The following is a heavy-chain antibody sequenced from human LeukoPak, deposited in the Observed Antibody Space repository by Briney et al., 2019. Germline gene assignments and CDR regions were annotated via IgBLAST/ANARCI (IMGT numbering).Heavy chain of an antibody. CDR3: GRDGEYGTGSYYRGCFDY. V-gene: IGHV1-2*02. CDR2: IHPRSGET. CDR1: GYSFTPFY. J-gene: IGHJ4*02. Sequence: AVSENVSCMASGYSFTPFYIHWVRQAPAQGVEWMGWIHPRSGETNYAYKFRGRVTMTRDTSISTTYMDLGSLGSDDTAVYDCGRDGEYGTGSYYRGCFDYWGQGTLVTVPS. D-gene: IGHD3-10*01.